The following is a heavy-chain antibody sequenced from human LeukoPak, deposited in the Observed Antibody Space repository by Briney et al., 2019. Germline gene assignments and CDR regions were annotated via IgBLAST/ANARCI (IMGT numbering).Heavy chain of an antibody. V-gene: IGHV3-7*01. J-gene: IGHJ6*03. CDR3: ARDSKVGATTWYYYYYMDV. Sequence: GGSLRLSCAASGFMFSSYWMSWVRQAPGKGLEWVADIKEDGSEKSHVDSVKGRFTISRDNTKSSLYLQMDSLRAEDTAVYYCARDSKVGATTWYYYYYMDVWGKGTTVTVSS. CDR2: IKEDGSEK. CDR1: GFMFSSYW. D-gene: IGHD1-26*01.